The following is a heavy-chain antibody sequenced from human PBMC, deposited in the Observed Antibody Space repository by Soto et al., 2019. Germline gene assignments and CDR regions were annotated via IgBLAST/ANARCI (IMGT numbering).Heavy chain of an antibody. D-gene: IGHD3-16*01. CDR2: MNLNGGNT. CDR3: ARVPRGSRYFYYLDA. V-gene: IGHV1-8*01. CDR1: GDTFTGDE. J-gene: IGHJ6*03. Sequence: QVQLVQSGAEVKKPGASVKVSCKAPGDTFTGDEITWVRQATGQGLEWMGWMNLNGGNTGYAQTFKGRVSMTGSPSTSTAYMELSSLRSEDTAVYYCARVPRGSRYFYYLDAWGKGTTVIVSS.